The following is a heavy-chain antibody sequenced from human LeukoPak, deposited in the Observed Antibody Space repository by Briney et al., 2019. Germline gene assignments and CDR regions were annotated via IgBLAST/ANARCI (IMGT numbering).Heavy chain of an antibody. D-gene: IGHD1-26*01. CDR3: AKHQWELLSVYAFDI. CDR1: GFTFSEAF. V-gene: IGHV3-23*01. CDR2: ISGSGGST. J-gene: IGHJ3*02. Sequence: GGSLRLSCAASGFTFSEAFMSWVRQAPGKGLEWVSAISGSGGSTYYADSVKGRFTISRDNSKNTLYLQMNSLRAEDTAVYYCAKHQWELLSVYAFDIWGQGTMVTVSS.